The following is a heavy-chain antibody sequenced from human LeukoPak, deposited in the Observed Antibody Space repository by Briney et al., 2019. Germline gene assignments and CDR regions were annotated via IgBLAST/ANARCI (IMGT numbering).Heavy chain of an antibody. D-gene: IGHD2/OR15-2a*01. CDR3: ARGGNFRLYHYFYMDV. CDR2: IFTSGTA. CDR1: GDSMNIYY. V-gene: IGHV4-4*07. Sequence: PSETLSLTCNVSGDSMNIYYWNWIRQPAGKGLEWIGRIFTSGTANYNPSLKSRVTMSIDTSKNQFSLRLNSVTAADTAVYFCARGGNFRLYHYFYMDVWGKGTTVTVSS. J-gene: IGHJ6*03.